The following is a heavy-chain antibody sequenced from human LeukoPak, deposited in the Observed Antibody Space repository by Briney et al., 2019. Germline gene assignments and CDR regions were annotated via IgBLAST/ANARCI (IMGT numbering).Heavy chain of an antibody. V-gene: IGHV3-7*01. J-gene: IGHJ4*02. CDR2: IKQDGSEK. CDR1: GFTFSRYW. CDR3: ARDGWNDFWSGEPFDY. Sequence: PGGSLRLSCAASGFTFSRYWMSWVRQAPGKGLEWVANIKQDGSEKYYVDSVKGRFTISRDNAKNSLYLQMNSLRAEDTAVYYCARDGWNDFWSGEPFDYWGQGTLVTVSS. D-gene: IGHD3-3*01.